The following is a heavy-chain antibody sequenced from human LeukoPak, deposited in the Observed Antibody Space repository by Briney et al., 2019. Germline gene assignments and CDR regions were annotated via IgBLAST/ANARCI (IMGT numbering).Heavy chain of an antibody. CDR1: RFTFSNAW. Sequence: PGGSLRLSCAASRFTFSNAWMSWVRQAPGNGLXXXXXXXSKTDGGTTDYAAPVKGRFTISRDDSKNTLYLQMNSLKTEDTAVYYCVGYCSGGNCPNAFDIWGQGTMVTVSS. CDR3: VGYCSGGNCPNAFDI. J-gene: IGHJ3*02. CDR2: XXSKTDGGTT. V-gene: IGHV3-15*01. D-gene: IGHD2-15*01.